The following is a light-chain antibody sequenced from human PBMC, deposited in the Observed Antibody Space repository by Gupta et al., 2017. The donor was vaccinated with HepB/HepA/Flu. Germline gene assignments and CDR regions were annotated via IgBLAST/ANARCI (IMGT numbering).Light chain of an antibody. CDR3: AAWDDSLNGRV. J-gene: IGLJ3*02. CDR2: SNN. Sequence: QSVLTQPPSASGTPGQRVTISCSGCSSNIGGNTANWYQQLPGTAPKLLIYSNNQRPSGFPDRFSGSKSGSSASLAISGLQSEDEADYYCAAWDDSLNGRVFGGGTKLTVL. CDR1: SSNIGGNT. V-gene: IGLV1-44*01.